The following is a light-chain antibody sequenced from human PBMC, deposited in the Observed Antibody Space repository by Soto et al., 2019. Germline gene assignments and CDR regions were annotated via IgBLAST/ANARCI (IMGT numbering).Light chain of an antibody. CDR1: SGSIASHY. J-gene: IGLJ3*02. CDR3: QSYDSNNQV. CDR2: END. Sequence: NFMLTQPHSVSESPGKTVTISCTGSSGSIASHYVQWYQQRPGSAPTTVIYENDQRPSGVPGRFSASIDSSSNSASLTISGPKTEDEADYYCQSYDSNNQVFGGGTKLTVL. V-gene: IGLV6-57*02.